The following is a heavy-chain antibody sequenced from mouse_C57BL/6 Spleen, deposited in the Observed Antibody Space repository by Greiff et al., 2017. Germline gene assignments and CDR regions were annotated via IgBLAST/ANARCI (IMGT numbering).Heavy chain of an antibody. CDR3: THYYYGSSSGFAD. V-gene: IGHV14-4*01. J-gene: IGHJ3*01. CDR1: GFNIKDDY. D-gene: IGHD1-1*01. Sequence: EVKLMESGAELVRPGASVKLSCTASGFNIKDDYVHWVKQRPEQGREWIGWIDPENGATEYASKVQGKATITADTYSNTAYLQLSSLTAEDTAVYYCTHYYYGSSSGFADWGQGTLVTVSA. CDR2: IDPENGAT.